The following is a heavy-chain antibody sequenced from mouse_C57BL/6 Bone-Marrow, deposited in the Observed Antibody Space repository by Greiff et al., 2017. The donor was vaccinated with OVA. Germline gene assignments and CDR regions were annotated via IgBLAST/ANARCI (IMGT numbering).Heavy chain of an antibody. V-gene: IGHV5-6*01. Sequence: EVQVVESGGDLVKPGGSLKLSCAASGFTFSSYGMSWVRQTPGKRLAWVATISSGGSYTYYPDRVKGRFTISIDNAKNTLYLQMSSLKSEDTAMYYCARHPDDYGSSYDPYYYAMDYWGQGTSGTVSS. CDR3: ARHPDDYGSSYDPYYYAMDY. CDR2: ISSGGSYT. CDR1: GFTFSSYG. D-gene: IGHD1-1*01. J-gene: IGHJ4*01.